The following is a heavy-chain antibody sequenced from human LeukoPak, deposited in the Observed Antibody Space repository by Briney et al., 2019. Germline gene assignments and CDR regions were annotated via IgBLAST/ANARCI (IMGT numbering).Heavy chain of an antibody. CDR3: ARAPGVMTAFDY. J-gene: IGHJ4*02. CDR2: IYQSGST. V-gene: IGHV4-59*12. Sequence: SSETLSLTCTVSGGSISSYYWSWIRQPPGKGQEWIGHIYQSGSTYYNPSLKSRVTISLDRSKNQFSLKLTSVTAADTAVYYCARAPGVMTAFDYWGQGALVTVSS. D-gene: IGHD2-21*02. CDR1: GGSISSYY.